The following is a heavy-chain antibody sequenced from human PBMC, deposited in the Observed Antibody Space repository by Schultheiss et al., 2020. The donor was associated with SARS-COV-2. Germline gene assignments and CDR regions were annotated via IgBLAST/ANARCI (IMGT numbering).Heavy chain of an antibody. D-gene: IGHD2-2*01. CDR1: GYTFTSYG. J-gene: IGHJ4*02. CDR3: VRDRLKVVPAAIVDY. V-gene: IGHV1-18*01. CDR2: ISAYNGNT. Sequence: ASVKVSCKASGYTFTSYGISWVRQAPGQGLEWMGWISAYNGNTNYAQKLQGRVTMTTDTSTSTAYMELRGLRSDETAVYYCVRDRLKVVPAAIVDYWGQGTLVTVSS.